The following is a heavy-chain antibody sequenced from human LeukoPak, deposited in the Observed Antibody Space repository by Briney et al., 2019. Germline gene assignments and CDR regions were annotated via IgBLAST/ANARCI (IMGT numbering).Heavy chain of an antibody. CDR2: INPNSGAT. V-gene: IGHV1-2*02. D-gene: IGHD1-1*01. CDR3: AREGRDFGPHKLAGFDC. CDR1: GYTFTDYY. Sequence: ASVKVSCKTSGYTFTDYYMHWVRQAPGQGLEWTGWINPNSGATNYVQEFQGRVTMTRDTSVTTAYMELSGLRSDDTAVYYCAREGRDFGPHKLAGFDCWGQGTLVTVSS. J-gene: IGHJ4*02.